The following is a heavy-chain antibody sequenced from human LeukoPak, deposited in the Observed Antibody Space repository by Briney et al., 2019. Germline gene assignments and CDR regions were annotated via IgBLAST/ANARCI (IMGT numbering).Heavy chain of an antibody. Sequence: GASVKVSCKASAYTFTSYDINWVRQATGQGLEWMGWMNPNSGNTGYAQKFQGRVTMTRNTSISTACMELSSLRSEDTAVYYCARGVRTARGDWFDPWGQGTLVTVSS. D-gene: IGHD2-21*02. CDR3: ARGVRTARGDWFDP. J-gene: IGHJ5*02. CDR2: MNPNSGNT. CDR1: AYTFTSYD. V-gene: IGHV1-8*01.